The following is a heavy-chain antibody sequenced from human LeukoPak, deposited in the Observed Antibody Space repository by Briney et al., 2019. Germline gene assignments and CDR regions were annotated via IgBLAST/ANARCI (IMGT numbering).Heavy chain of an antibody. D-gene: IGHD3-3*01. Sequence: SETLSLTCAVYGGSFSGYYWSWIRQPPGKGLEWIGEIHHSGSTNYNPSLKSRVTISVDTSKNQFSLKLSSVTAADTAVYYCARDFSQSSNYVYYWGQGTLVTVSS. CDR2: IHHSGST. CDR1: GGSFSGYY. V-gene: IGHV4-34*01. CDR3: ARDFSQSSNYVYY. J-gene: IGHJ4*02.